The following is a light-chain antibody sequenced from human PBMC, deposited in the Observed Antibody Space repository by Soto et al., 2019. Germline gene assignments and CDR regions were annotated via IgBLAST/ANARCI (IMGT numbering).Light chain of an antibody. CDR2: EVN. Sequence: QPALTQPPSASGSPGQSVAISCTGTSSDVGGYNYVSWYQQHPGKAPKLMIYEVNKRPSGVPDRFSGSKSGNTASPTVSGLQAEDEADYYCSSYAGSSNVFGTGTKVTVL. V-gene: IGLV2-8*01. CDR1: SSDVGGYNY. CDR3: SSYAGSSNV. J-gene: IGLJ1*01.